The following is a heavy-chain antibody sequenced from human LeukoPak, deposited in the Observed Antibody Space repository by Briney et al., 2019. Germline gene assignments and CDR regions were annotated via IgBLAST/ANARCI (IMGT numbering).Heavy chain of an antibody. D-gene: IGHD3-9*01. Sequence: PSETLSLTCAVYGGSFSGYYWSWIRQPPGNGLEWIGSIYYSGSTNYNPSLKSRVTISVDTSKNQFYLKLSSVTAADTAVYYCAREGYYDILTGYHNWFDPWGQGTLVTVSS. V-gene: IGHV4-59*01. CDR2: IYYSGST. J-gene: IGHJ5*02. CDR3: AREGYYDILTGYHNWFDP. CDR1: GGSFSGYY.